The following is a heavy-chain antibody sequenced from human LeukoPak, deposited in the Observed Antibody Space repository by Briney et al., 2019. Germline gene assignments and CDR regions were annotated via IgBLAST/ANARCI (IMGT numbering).Heavy chain of an antibody. CDR1: GFTVSSNY. Sequence: PGGSLRLSCAASGFTVSSNYMSWARQAPGKGLEWVSVIYSGGSTYYADSVKGRFTISRDNSKNTLYLQMNSLRAEDTAVYYCARSQYYYYYGMDVWGQGTTVTVSS. J-gene: IGHJ6*02. CDR3: ARSQYYYYYGMDV. CDR2: IYSGGST. V-gene: IGHV3-66*01.